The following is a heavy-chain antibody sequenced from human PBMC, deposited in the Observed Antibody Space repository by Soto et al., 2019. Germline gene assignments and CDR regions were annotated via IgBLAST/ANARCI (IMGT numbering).Heavy chain of an antibody. CDR3: AKETSPNTYYAFDF. CDR2: ISESGVYT. V-gene: IGHV3-23*01. Sequence: PRLSCTASGFTFSTYAMSWVRQAPGEGLEWVSSISESGVYTDYADSVKGRFTISRDNSKNTLYVQMTSLRAEDTAVYYCAKETSPNTYYAFDFWGQGTMVTVSS. D-gene: IGHD2-8*01. J-gene: IGHJ3*01. CDR1: GFTFSTYA.